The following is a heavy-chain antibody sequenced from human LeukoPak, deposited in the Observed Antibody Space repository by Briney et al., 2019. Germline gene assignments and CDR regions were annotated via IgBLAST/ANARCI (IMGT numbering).Heavy chain of an antibody. J-gene: IGHJ4*02. CDR2: IKQDGSEK. CDR1: GFTFSSYW. V-gene: IGHV3-7*01. CDR3: AREDHYYYGSGSYNY. D-gene: IGHD3-10*01. Sequence: GGSLRLSWAASGFTFSSYWMSWVRQAPGKGLEWVANIKQDGSEKYYVDSVKGRFTISRDNAKNSLYLQMNSLRAEDTAVYYCAREDHYYYGSGSYNYWGQGTLVTVSS.